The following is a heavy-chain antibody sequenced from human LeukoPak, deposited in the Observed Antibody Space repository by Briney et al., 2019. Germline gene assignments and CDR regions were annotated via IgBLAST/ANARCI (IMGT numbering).Heavy chain of an antibody. D-gene: IGHD1-26*01. Sequence: ASVKVSCKASGYTFTGYYMHWVRQAPGQGLEWMGWINPNSGGTNYAQKFQGRVTMTRDTSISTAYMELSRLRSDDTAVYYCARVMIVGATTDYWGRGTLVTVSS. J-gene: IGHJ4*02. CDR3: ARVMIVGATTDY. CDR2: INPNSGGT. CDR1: GYTFTGYY. V-gene: IGHV1-2*02.